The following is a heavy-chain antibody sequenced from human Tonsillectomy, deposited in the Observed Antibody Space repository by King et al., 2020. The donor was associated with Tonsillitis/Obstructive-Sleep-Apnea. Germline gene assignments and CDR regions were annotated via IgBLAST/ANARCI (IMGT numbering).Heavy chain of an antibody. CDR3: ARAGYCSGGNCYSTLFDY. V-gene: IGHV3-48*03. Sequence: VQLVESGGGLVQPGGSLRLSCAASGFTFSSYEMNWVRQAPGKGLEWLSYIKSGGSNIYYADSVKGRFTISRDNAKNSLYLQMNSLRAEDTADYYCARAGYCSGGNCYSTLFDYWGQGTLVTVSS. D-gene: IGHD2-15*01. J-gene: IGHJ4*02. CDR1: GFTFSSYE. CDR2: IKSGGSNI.